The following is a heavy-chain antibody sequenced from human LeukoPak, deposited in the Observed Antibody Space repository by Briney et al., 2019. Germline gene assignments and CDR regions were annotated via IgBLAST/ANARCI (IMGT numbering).Heavy chain of an antibody. V-gene: IGHV4-34*01. Sequence: PSETLSLTCAVYGGSFSGYYWSWIRQPPGKGLEWIGEINHSGSTNYNPSLKSRVTISVDTSKNQFSLKLSSVTAADTAVYYCARLQGGWFDPWGQGTLVTVSS. CDR1: GGSFSGYY. J-gene: IGHJ5*02. D-gene: IGHD3-16*01. CDR3: ARLQGGWFDP. CDR2: INHSGST.